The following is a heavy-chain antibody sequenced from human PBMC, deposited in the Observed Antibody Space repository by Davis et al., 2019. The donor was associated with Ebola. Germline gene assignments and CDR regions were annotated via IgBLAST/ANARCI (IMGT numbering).Heavy chain of an antibody. CDR1: GYSFTSYW. CDR3: ARLRITMIVGKDY. CDR2: IYPGDSDT. V-gene: IGHV5-51*01. D-gene: IGHD3-22*01. Sequence: KVSCKGSGYSFTSYWIGWVRQMPGKGLEWMGIIYPGDSDTRYSPSFQGPVTISADKSISTAYLQWSSLKASDTAMYYCARLRITMIVGKDYWGQGTLVTVSS. J-gene: IGHJ4*02.